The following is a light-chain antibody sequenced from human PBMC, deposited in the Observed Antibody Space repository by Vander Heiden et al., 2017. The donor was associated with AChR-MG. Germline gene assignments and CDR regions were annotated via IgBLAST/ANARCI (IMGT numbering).Light chain of an antibody. Sequence: DIVMTQSPDSLAVSLGERATINCKSSQSVLYSSNNKNYLAWYQQKPGQPPKLLIYWASTRESGVPDRFSGSGSGTDFTLTISSLQAEDVAVYYCQQDYSTPPYTVGQGTKLEMK. CDR1: QSVLYSSNNKNY. CDR2: WAS. V-gene: IGKV4-1*01. J-gene: IGKJ2*01. CDR3: QQDYSTPPYT.